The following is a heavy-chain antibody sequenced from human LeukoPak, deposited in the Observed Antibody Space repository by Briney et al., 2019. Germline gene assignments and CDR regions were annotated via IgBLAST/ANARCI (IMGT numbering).Heavy chain of an antibody. CDR2: MNPNSGNT. CDR1: GYTFTSYD. CDR3: ARRGYSSGWYLPFDY. D-gene: IGHD6-19*01. Sequence: GASVKVSCKASGYTFTSYDINWVRQATGQGLEWMGWMNPNSGNTGYAQKFQSRVTITRNTSISTAYMELSSLRSEDTAVYYCARRGYSSGWYLPFDYWGQGTLVTVSS. V-gene: IGHV1-8*03. J-gene: IGHJ4*02.